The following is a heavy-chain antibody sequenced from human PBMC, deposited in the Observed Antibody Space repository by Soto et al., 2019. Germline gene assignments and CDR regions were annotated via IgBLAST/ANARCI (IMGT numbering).Heavy chain of an antibody. J-gene: IGHJ4*02. Sequence: EVRLVESGGGLVQPGGSLRLACAASGFSFSSYCMYWVRQAPGKGLVWVSRINSDGSSTNYADSVKGRFTISRDNAKKTLYLQMNSLRAEDTAVYYCASDQFVLDSNHIGGIDYWGQGALVIVS. CDR3: ASDQFVLDSNHIGGIDY. CDR1: GFSFSSYC. CDR2: INSDGSST. D-gene: IGHD3-3*01. V-gene: IGHV3-74*01.